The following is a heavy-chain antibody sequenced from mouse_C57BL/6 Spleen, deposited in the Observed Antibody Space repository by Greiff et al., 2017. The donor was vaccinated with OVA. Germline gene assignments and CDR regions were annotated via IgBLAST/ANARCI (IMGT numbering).Heavy chain of an antibody. D-gene: IGHD1-1*01. CDR2: FDPNSGGT. CDR3: ARSLIATVVGGYFDY. V-gene: IGHV1-72*01. Sequence: VQLQQPGAELVKPGASVKLSCKASGYTFTSYWMHWVKQRPGRGLEWIGRFDPNSGGTKYNEKFKSKATLTVDKPSSPAYMQLSSLTSEDAAVYYCARSLIATVVGGYFDYWGQGTTLTVSS. J-gene: IGHJ2*01. CDR1: GYTFTSYW.